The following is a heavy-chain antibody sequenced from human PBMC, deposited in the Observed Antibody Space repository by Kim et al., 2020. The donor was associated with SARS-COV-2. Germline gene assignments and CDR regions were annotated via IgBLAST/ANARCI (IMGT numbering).Heavy chain of an antibody. D-gene: IGHD6-6*01. CDR3: ARDQKYSSSGTSLRGWYNWFDP. V-gene: IGHV4-4*07. Sequence: SETLSLTCTVSGGSISSYYWSWIRQPAGKGLEWIGRIYTSGSTNYNPSLKSRVTMSVDTSKNQFSLKLSSVTAADTAVYYCARDQKYSSSGTSLRGWYNWFDPWGQGTLVTVSS. CDR2: IYTSGST. J-gene: IGHJ5*02. CDR1: GGSISSYY.